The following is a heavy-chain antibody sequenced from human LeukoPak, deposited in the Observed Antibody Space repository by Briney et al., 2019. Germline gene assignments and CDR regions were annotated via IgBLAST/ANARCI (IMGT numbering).Heavy chain of an antibody. CDR3: ARQTSSSSRVDY. J-gene: IGHJ4*02. D-gene: IGHD6-6*01. CDR1: GYIFTNYW. V-gene: IGHV5-51*01. CDR2: IYPGDSDT. Sequence: GESLKISCKGSGYIFTNYWIGWVRQMPGKSLEWMGTIYPGDSDTTYSPSFQGQVTISADKSISTAYLQWRSLKASDTAMYYCARQTSSSSRVDYWGQGTLVTVSS.